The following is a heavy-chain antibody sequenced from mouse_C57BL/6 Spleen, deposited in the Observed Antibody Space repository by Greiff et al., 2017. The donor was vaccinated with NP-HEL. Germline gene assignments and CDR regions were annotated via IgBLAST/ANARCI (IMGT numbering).Heavy chain of an antibody. Sequence: VQLKQSGPGLVAPSQSLSITCTVSGFSLTSYAISWVRQPPGKGLEWLGVIWTGGGTNYNSALKSRLSISKDNSKSQVFLKMNSLQTEDTARYYCARKGDDYDGYAMDYWGQGTSVTVSS. J-gene: IGHJ4*01. CDR2: IWTGGGT. CDR3: ARKGDDYDGYAMDY. CDR1: GFSLTSYA. V-gene: IGHV2-9-1*01. D-gene: IGHD2-4*01.